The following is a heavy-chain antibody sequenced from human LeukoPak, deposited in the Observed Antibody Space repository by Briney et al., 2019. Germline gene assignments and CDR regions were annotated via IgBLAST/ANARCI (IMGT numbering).Heavy chain of an antibody. Sequence: GGSLRLSCAASGFTVTDNYMSWVRQAPGKGLEWVSVIYIGGDTYYSDSVRGRFTISRDKSKNTVYLQMNSLRAEDTAVYYCARDPADCSGPMCYSYDYWGQGTLVTVSS. J-gene: IGHJ4*02. D-gene: IGHD2-15*01. V-gene: IGHV3-66*01. CDR3: ARDPADCSGPMCYSYDY. CDR2: IYIGGDT. CDR1: GFTVTDNY.